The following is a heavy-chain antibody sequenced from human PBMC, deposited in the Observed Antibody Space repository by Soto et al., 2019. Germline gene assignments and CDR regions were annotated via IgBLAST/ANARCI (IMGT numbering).Heavy chain of an antibody. Sequence: GGSLRLSCAASGFTFSSYWMHWVRQAPGKGLAWVSAISGGGASTYYADSVKGRFTISRDNSKNTLYLQMNSPRADDTAVYYCAKGGYTFAYEWGQGALVTVSS. D-gene: IGHD5-18*01. V-gene: IGHV3-23*01. J-gene: IGHJ4*02. CDR2: ISGGGAST. CDR3: AKGGYTFAYE. CDR1: GFTFSSYW.